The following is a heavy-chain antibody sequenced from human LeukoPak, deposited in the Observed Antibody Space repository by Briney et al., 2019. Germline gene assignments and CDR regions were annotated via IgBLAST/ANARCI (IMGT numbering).Heavy chain of an antibody. V-gene: IGHV2-5*02. CDR3: AHSLHSGDDFDY. J-gene: IGHJ4*02. Sequence: SGPTLVKPPQTLTLTCTFSGFSLSTSGVGVGWIRQPPGKALEWLALIYWDDDKRYSPSLKSRLTITKDTSKNQVVLTMTNMDPVDTATYYFAHSLHSGDDFDYWGQGTLVTVSS. D-gene: IGHD5-12*01. CDR2: IYWDDDK. CDR1: GFSLSTSGVG.